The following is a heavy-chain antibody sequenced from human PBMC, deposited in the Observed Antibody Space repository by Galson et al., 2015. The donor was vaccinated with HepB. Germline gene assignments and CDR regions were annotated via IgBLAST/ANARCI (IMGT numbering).Heavy chain of an antibody. V-gene: IGHV3-33*01. J-gene: IGHJ4*02. CDR1: GFTFSSYG. CDR3: ARDPDAYYFDY. D-gene: IGHD1-14*01. Sequence: SLRLSCAASGFTFSSYGMHWVRQAPGKGLEWVAVIWYDGSNKYYADPVKGRFTISRDNSKNTLYLQMNSLRAEDTAVYYCARDPDAYYFDYWGQGTLVTVSS. CDR2: IWYDGSNK.